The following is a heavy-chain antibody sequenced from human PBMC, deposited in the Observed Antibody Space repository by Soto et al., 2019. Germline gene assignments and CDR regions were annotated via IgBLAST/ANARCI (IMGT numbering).Heavy chain of an antibody. CDR3: ARPTTNYSLYGSGTDY. CDR2: MNHNTGTT. J-gene: IGHJ4*01. D-gene: IGHD1-26*01. V-gene: IGHV1-8*01. Sequence: ASVNVFFKASGYMFTTYDIIWVRQATGQGLKWVGGMNHNTGTTGYEQTFQGRVTLTRVPSKSTAYMELSSLRSDDTAVYYCARPTTNYSLYGSGTDYWG. CDR1: GYMFTTYD.